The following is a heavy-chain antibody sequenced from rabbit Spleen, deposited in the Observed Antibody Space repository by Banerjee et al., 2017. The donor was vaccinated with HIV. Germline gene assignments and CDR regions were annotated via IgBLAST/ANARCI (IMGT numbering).Heavy chain of an antibody. J-gene: IGHJ2*01. CDR2: IYTGSSGDT. D-gene: IGHD4-2*01. V-gene: IGHV1S40*01. Sequence: QSLEESGGDLVKPGASLTLTCKASGIDFSSSYYMCWVRQAPGKGLEWIACIYTGSSGDTYYASWAKGRFTISKTSSTTVTLQMTSLTVADTATYFCASWWHNNVAGLDSWGPGTLVTVS. CDR1: GIDFSSSYY. CDR3: ASWWHNNVAGLDS.